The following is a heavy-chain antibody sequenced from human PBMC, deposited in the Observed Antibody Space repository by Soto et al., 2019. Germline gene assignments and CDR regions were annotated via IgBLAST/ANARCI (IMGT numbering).Heavy chain of an antibody. J-gene: IGHJ5*02. CDR2: ISGSGGST. CDR3: AKDRIPPRVTPPYNWFDP. V-gene: IGHV3-23*01. CDR1: GFTFSSYA. Sequence: GGSLRLSCAASGFTFSSYAMSWVRQAPGKGLEWVSAISGSGGSTYYADSVKGRFTISRDNSKNTLYLQMNSLRAEDTAVYYCAKDRIPPRVTPPYNWFDPWGQGTLVTVSS.